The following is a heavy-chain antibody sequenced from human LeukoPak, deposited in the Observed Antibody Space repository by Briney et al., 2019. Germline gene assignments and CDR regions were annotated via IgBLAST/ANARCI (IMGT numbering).Heavy chain of an antibody. CDR3: ARASGGQQRFDY. D-gene: IGHD6-13*01. Sequence: SETLSLTCTVSGGSMSSSSFYRGWIRQPPGKGLEWIGSIYYSGSTYYNPSLKSRVTISLDTSKNQFSLRLSSVTAADTAVYYCARASGGQQRFDYWGQGPLVTVSS. J-gene: IGHJ4*02. V-gene: IGHV4-39*07. CDR1: GGSMSSSSFY. CDR2: IYYSGST.